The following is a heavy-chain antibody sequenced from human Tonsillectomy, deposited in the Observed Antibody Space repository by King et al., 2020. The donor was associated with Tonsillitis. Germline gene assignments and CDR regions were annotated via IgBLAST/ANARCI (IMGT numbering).Heavy chain of an antibody. J-gene: IGHJ4*02. Sequence: VQLVESGGGLVQPGGSLRLSCTASGFTFSSYSMNWVRQSPGKGLEWVSYISSSSSTIYYADSVKGRFTISRDNAKNSLYLQMNSLRDEDTAVYYCARDTSLLWFGELFYFDYWGQGTLVTVSS. V-gene: IGHV3-48*02. CDR1: GFTFSSYS. CDR3: ARDTSLLWFGELFYFDY. D-gene: IGHD3-10*01. CDR2: ISSSSSTI.